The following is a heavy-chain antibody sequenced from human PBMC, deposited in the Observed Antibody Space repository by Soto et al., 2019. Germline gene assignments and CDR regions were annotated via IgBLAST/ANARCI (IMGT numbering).Heavy chain of an antibody. CDR3: ASERVIVVVPAAATDWADYYYYGMDV. CDR2: IYYSGST. CDR1: GGSISSGDYY. D-gene: IGHD2-2*01. J-gene: IGHJ6*02. V-gene: IGHV4-30-4*01. Sequence: QVQLQESGPGLVKPSQTLSLTCTVSGGSISSGDYYCSWIRQPPGKGLEWIGYIYYSGSTYYNPSLKSLVTMSVDTSKNQFSLKLSSVTAADTAVYYCASERVIVVVPAAATDWADYYYYGMDVWGQGTTVTVSS.